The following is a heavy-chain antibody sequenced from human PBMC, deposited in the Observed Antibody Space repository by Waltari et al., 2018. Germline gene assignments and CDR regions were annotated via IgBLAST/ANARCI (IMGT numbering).Heavy chain of an antibody. D-gene: IGHD3-22*01. V-gene: IGHV3-30*16. J-gene: IGHJ4*02. Sequence: QVQLVQSGAEVKKPGSSVKVSCKASGGTFSSYAISWVRQAPGQGLEWVAVISYDGSNKYYADSVKGRFTISRDNSKNTLYLQMNSLRAEDTAVYYCARGYYYDSSLGDYWGQGTLVTVSS. CDR1: GGTFSSYA. CDR3: ARGYYYDSSLGDY. CDR2: ISYDGSNK.